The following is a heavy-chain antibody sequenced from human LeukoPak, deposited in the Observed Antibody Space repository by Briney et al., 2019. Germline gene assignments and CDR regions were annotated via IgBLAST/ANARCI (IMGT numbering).Heavy chain of an antibody. CDR2: IYYSGST. CDR3: ARYTRGYSYENFDY. V-gene: IGHV4-39*07. CDR1: GGSTSSSSYY. J-gene: IGHJ4*02. Sequence: SETLSLTCTVSGGSTSSSSYYWGWIRQPPGKGLEWIGSIYYSGSTYYNPSLKSRVTISVDTSKNQFSLKLSSVTAADTAVYYCARYTRGYSYENFDYWGQGTLVTVSS. D-gene: IGHD5-18*01.